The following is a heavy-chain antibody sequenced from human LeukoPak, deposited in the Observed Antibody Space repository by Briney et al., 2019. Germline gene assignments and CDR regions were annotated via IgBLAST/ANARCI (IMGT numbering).Heavy chain of an antibody. CDR2: IYYSGST. CDR1: GGSISSSSYY. D-gene: IGHD3-3*01. V-gene: IGHV4-39*01. CDR3: ARRASVSGNWPRPLDY. Sequence: MTSETLSLTCTVSGGSISSSSYYWGWVRQPPGKGLEWIANIYYSGSTYYSPSLRSRVTISVDTSKNQFSLKLTSVTAADTAVYYCARRASVSGNWPRPLDYWGQGSLVTVSS. J-gene: IGHJ4*02.